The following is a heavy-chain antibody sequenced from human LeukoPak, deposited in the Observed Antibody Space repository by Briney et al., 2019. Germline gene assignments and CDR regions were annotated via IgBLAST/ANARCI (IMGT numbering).Heavy chain of an antibody. V-gene: IGHV3-7*03. J-gene: IGHJ6*02. CDR3: ARRSAMDV. CDR2: INRDGSER. CDR1: GFTFSNYW. Sequence: GGSLRLSCAASGFTFSNYWMTWVRQAPGKGLEWVANINRDGSERYYVDSVKGRFTISRDDAKSSLYLQMSSLRAEDTAVYYCARRSAMDVWGQGTTVIV.